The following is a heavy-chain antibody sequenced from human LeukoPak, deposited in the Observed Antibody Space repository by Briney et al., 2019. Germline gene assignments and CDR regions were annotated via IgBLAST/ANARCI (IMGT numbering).Heavy chain of an antibody. Sequence: PGGSLRLSCAASGFTVSSNYMSWVRQAPGKGLEWVSVIYSGGSTYYADSVKGRFTISRHNSKNTLYLQMNSLGAEDTAVYYCASRLRDGFDYWGQGTLVTVSS. CDR3: ASRLRDGFDY. D-gene: IGHD5-24*01. J-gene: IGHJ4*02. V-gene: IGHV3-53*04. CDR1: GFTVSSNY. CDR2: IYSGGST.